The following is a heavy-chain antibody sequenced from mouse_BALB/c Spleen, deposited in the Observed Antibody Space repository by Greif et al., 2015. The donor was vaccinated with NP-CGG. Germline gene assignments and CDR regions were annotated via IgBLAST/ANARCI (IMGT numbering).Heavy chain of an antibody. J-gene: IGHJ2*01. Sequence: QVQLKESGAELVKPGASVKLSCKASGYTFTSYWMHWVKQRPGQGLEWIGEINPSNGRTNYNEKFKSKATLTVDKSSSTAYMQLSSLTSEDSAVYYCARGHYGSSYYFDYWGQGTTLTVSS. CDR1: GYTFTSYW. CDR3: ARGHYGSSYYFDY. D-gene: IGHD1-1*01. V-gene: IGHV1S81*02. CDR2: INPSNGRT.